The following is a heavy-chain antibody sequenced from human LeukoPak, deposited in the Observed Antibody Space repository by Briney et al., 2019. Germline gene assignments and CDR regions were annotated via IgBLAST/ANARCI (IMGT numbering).Heavy chain of an antibody. CDR3: ARVGVMNTIFFL. V-gene: IGHV3-74*01. CDR1: GFTISSYW. CDR2: INSDGSST. Sequence: GGSLRLTCAASGFTISSYWMHWVHQAPGKGLVWVSRINSDGSSTSYAASVSGRFTIFRANDKNSLYLQINSLRAEDTAVYYCARVGVMNTIFFLWGQGTLVSVSS. D-gene: IGHD3-9*01. J-gene: IGHJ4*02.